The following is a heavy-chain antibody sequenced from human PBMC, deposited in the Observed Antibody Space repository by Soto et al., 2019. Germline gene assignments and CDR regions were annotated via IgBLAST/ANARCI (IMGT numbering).Heavy chain of an antibody. CDR1: GGTFSSYA. CDR3: AREGCISTSCRHSYTWFDP. CDR2: IIPIFGTA. D-gene: IGHD2-2*01. V-gene: IGHV1-69*13. J-gene: IGHJ5*02. Sequence: ASVKVSCKASGGTFSSYAISWVRQAPGQGLEWMGGIIPIFGTANYAQKFQGRVTITADESTSTAYMELSSLRSEDTAVYYCAREGCISTSCRHSYTWFDPWGQGTLVTVSS.